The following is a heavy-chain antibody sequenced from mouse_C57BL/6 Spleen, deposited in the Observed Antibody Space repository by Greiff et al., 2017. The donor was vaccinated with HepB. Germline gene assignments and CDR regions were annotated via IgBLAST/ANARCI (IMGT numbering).Heavy chain of an antibody. CDR2: IHPNSGST. V-gene: IGHV1-64*01. Sequence: VQLQQPGAELVKPGASVKLSCKASGYTFTSYWMHWVKQRPGQGLEWIGMIHPNSGSTNYNEKFKSKATLTVDESSSTAYMQLSSLTSEDSAVYYCARWGITVVATDYWGQGTTLTVSS. CDR3: ARWGITVVATDY. D-gene: IGHD1-1*01. J-gene: IGHJ2*01. CDR1: GYTFTSYW.